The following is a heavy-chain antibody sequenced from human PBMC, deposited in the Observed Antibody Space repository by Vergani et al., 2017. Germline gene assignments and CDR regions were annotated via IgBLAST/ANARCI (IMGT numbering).Heavy chain of an antibody. Sequence: QVQLVQSGAEVKKPGASVKVSCKASGYTFTGYYMHWVRQAPGQGLEWMGWINPNSGGTNYAQKFQGRVTMTRDTSISTAYMELSRLRSDDTAVYYCARAKQEVLYNWNSINWFDPWGQGTLVTVSS. CDR3: ARAKQEVLYNWNSINWFDP. CDR2: INPNSGGT. J-gene: IGHJ5*02. CDR1: GYTFTGYY. D-gene: IGHD1-7*01. V-gene: IGHV1-2*02.